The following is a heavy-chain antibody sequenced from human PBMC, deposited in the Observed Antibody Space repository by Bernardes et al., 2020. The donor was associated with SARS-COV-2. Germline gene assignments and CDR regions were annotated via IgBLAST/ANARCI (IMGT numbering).Heavy chain of an antibody. Sequence: SVKVCCKASEGPFGDYAISWVRQAPGQGLEWLGGIIPRFDKTNYAQKFQGRVTITTDESTSAVYLVLTSLTSDDTAMYYCARGIRNRHYYYGVDVWGQGTTVIVSS. CDR1: EGPFGDYA. V-gene: IGHV1-69*05. CDR3: ARGIRNRHYYYGVDV. J-gene: IGHJ6*02. CDR2: IIPRFDKT. D-gene: IGHD1-20*01.